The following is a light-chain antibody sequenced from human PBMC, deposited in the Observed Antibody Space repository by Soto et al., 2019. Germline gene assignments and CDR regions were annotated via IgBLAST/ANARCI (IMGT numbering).Light chain of an antibody. Sequence: EIVLTQSPATLSVSPEERATLSCRASQNVGTDLAWYQQRPGQAPRLLIYGASTRATGVPGRISGSGSGTEFTLTISSLQSEDFAIYSCQQYSNLPPYTFGQGTRLEI. CDR3: QQYSNLPPYT. V-gene: IGKV3-15*01. J-gene: IGKJ2*01. CDR2: GAS. CDR1: QNVGTD.